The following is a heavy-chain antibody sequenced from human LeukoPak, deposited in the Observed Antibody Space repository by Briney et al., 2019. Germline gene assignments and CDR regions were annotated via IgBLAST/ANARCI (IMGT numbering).Heavy chain of an antibody. J-gene: IGHJ5*02. CDR1: GGSVSTNSGA. V-gene: IGHV6-1*01. CDR2: TYYRSRWYN. Sequence: SQTLSLTCAISGGSVSTNSGAWNWIRQSPSRGLEWLGRTYYRSRWYNDYAVSVKSRITINPDTSKNQFSLQLNSVTPEDTAVYYCASGWHWFDPWGQGTLVTVSS. CDR3: ASGWHWFDP.